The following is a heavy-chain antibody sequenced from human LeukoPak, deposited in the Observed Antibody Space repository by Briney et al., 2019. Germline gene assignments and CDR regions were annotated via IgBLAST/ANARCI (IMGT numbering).Heavy chain of an antibody. CDR3: ARGGYSSSPTPFDP. V-gene: IGHV3-11*05. J-gene: IGHJ5*02. CDR1: GLTFSDYY. CDR2: ISSSSSYT. D-gene: IGHD6-13*01. Sequence: PGGSLRLSCAASGLTFSDYYMSWIRQAPGKGLEWVSYISSSSSYTNYADSVKGRFTISRDNAKNSLYLQMNSLRAEDTAVYYCARGGYSSSPTPFDPWGQGTLVTVSS.